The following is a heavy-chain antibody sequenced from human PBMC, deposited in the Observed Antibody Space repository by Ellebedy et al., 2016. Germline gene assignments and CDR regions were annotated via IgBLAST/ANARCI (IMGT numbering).Heavy chain of an antibody. J-gene: IGHJ6*02. Sequence: GGSLRLXCAASGFTFSDYYMSWIRQAPGKGLEWVSYISSSGSTIYYADSVKGRFTISRDNAKNSLYLQMNSLRAEDTAVYYCAREQLWLNYYYYYGMDVWGQGTTVTVSS. CDR1: GFTFSDYY. CDR3: AREQLWLNYYYYYGMDV. CDR2: ISSSGSTI. V-gene: IGHV3-11*01. D-gene: IGHD5-18*01.